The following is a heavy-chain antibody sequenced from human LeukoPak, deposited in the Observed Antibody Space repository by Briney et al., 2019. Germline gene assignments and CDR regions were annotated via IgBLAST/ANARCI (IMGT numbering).Heavy chain of an antibody. V-gene: IGHV3-7*01. J-gene: IGHJ4*02. CDR1: GFTFSDAW. D-gene: IGHD3-22*01. Sequence: PGGSLRLSCEASGFTFSDAWMSWVRQAPGKRLELVANIRQDGSEKYYVDSVKGRFTISRDNARNSLYLQMNSLRAEDTAVYYCAKTVTTYYYDSSGYFDYSSGHFDYWGQGTLVTVSS. CDR2: IRQDGSEK. CDR3: AKTVTTYYYDSSGYFDYSSGHFDY.